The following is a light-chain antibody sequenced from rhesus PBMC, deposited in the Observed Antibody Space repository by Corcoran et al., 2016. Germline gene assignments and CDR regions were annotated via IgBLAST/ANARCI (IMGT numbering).Light chain of an antibody. Sequence: DIQMSQSPSSLSASVGDKVTITCRASQGISNAFAWYQQKPGKAPKLLLYAESSLESGVPSRFRGSRSVTDFTLTISSLQPEDFATYYWQQGYSTPLTFGGGTKVELK. J-gene: IGKJ4*01. V-gene: IGKV1-33*02. CDR1: QGISNA. CDR2: AES. CDR3: QQGYSTPLT.